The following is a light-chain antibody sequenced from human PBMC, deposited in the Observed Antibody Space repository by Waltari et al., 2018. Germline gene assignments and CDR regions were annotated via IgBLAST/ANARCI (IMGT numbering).Light chain of an antibody. CDR2: DVS. Sequence: EIVLTQSPATLSLSPGEGATLSCRASENVYNYLAWYQQRPGQAPRLIIYDVSNGATGIPARFSGSGSGTDFTLSISSLEPEDFAVYYCHQRGVWPPTFGQGTKLQVK. CDR1: ENVYNY. J-gene: IGKJ2*01. CDR3: HQRGVWPPT. V-gene: IGKV3-11*01.